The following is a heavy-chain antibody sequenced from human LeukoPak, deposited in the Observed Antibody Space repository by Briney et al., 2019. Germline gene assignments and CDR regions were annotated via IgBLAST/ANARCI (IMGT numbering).Heavy chain of an antibody. Sequence: PGGSLRLSCAASGFTFSSYGMHWVRQAPGKGLEWVAVIWYDGSNKYYADSVKGRFTISRDNSKNTLYLQMNSLRAEDTAVYYCAREVRGRGVRGYYFDYWGQGTLVTVSS. CDR2: IWYDGSNK. J-gene: IGHJ4*02. V-gene: IGHV3-33*01. CDR3: AREVRGRGVRGYYFDY. CDR1: GFTFSSYG. D-gene: IGHD3-10*01.